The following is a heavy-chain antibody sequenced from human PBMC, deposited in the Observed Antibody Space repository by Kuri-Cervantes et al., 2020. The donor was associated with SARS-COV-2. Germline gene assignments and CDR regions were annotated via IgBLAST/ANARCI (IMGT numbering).Heavy chain of an antibody. J-gene: IGHJ6*02. Sequence: GESLKISCSASGFTFSGHWIHWVRQAPGKGLVWVSRINPDGSYTNNADSVKGRFTLSRDNSKNSLYLQMNSLRAEDTALYYCAKGSDPRRNYYYYGMDVWGQGTTVTVSS. CDR2: INPDGSYT. CDR1: GFTFSGHW. V-gene: IGHV3-74*01. CDR3: AKGSDPRRNYYYYGMDV.